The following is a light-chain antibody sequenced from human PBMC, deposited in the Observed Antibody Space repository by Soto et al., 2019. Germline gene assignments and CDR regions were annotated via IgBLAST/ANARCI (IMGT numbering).Light chain of an antibody. J-gene: IGKJ1*01. Sequence: SVLTQSPGTLSLSPGERATLSCRASQTVSSSFLAWYQVKPGQAPRLLVDVSSDRATGIPDRFSCRGSGTGFTLTVRRMEPYDFAGYECQQYSTSPGTVGQGTKVEIK. CDR1: QTVSSSF. CDR3: QQYSTSPGT. CDR2: VSS. V-gene: IGKV3-20*01.